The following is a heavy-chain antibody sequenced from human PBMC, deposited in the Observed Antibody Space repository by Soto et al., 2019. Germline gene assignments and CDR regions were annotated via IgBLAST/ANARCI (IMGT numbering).Heavy chain of an antibody. D-gene: IGHD2-2*01. CDR1: GFDVSSNY. J-gene: IGHJ3*01. Sequence: EVQLVESGGGLVQPGGSLRLSCAASGFDVSSNYMSWVRQAPGKGLEWVSLIYSGGTTYYADSVKGRFTISRHSSKNTLYLQMNSLRVEDTAVYYCAGSTYGWGQGTMVTVSA. V-gene: IGHV3-53*04. CDR3: AGSTYG. CDR2: IYSGGTT.